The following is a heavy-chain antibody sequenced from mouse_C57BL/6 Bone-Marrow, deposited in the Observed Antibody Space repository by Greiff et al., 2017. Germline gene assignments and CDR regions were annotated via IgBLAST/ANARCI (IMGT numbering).Heavy chain of an antibody. CDR3: ARDEDWYEYDGGFAY. V-gene: IGHV1-62-2*01. Sequence: VQLQESGAELVKPGASVKLSCKASGYTFTEYSIHWVKQRSGQGLEWIGWFYPGSGSIKYNEKFKDKATLTADKSSSTAYMELSRVTSEDSAVYFGARDEDWYEYDGGFAYGGQGTVVTVSA. J-gene: IGHJ3*01. D-gene: IGHD2-4*01. CDR2: FYPGSGSI. CDR1: GYTFTEYS.